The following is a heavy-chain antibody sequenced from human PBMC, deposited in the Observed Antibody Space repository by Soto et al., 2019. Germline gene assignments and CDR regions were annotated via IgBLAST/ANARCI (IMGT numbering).Heavy chain of an antibody. Sequence: LSLPCTASGGSISSYYWSWIRQPPGKGLEWIGYIYYSGSTNYNPSLKSRVTISVDTSKNQFSLKLSSVTAADTAVYYCARGRRQWLARCYFDYWGQGTLVTVSS. D-gene: IGHD6-19*01. CDR3: ARGRRQWLARCYFDY. J-gene: IGHJ4*02. CDR2: IYYSGST. CDR1: GGSISSYY. V-gene: IGHV4-59*01.